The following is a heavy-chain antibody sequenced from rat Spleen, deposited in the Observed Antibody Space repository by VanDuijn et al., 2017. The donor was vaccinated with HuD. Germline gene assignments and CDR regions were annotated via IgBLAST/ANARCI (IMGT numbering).Heavy chain of an antibody. V-gene: IGHV5-25*01. CDR1: GFTFSDYG. CDR2: ITPGGGNT. Sequence: EVQLVESGGGLVQPGRSMKLSCAASGFTFSDYGMVWVLQAPTKGLEWVASITPGGGNTYYRDSVKGRFTISRDNAKSTLYLQMDSLRSEDTATYYCARGDLGDGSYWLDYWGQGVMVTVSS. D-gene: IGHD1-12*02. J-gene: IGHJ2*01. CDR3: ARGDLGDGSYWLDY.